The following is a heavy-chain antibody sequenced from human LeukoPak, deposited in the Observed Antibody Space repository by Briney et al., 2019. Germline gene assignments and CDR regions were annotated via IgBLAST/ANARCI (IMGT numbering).Heavy chain of an antibody. CDR1: GGSISSSSYY. J-gene: IGHJ2*01. V-gene: IGHV4-39*01. Sequence: PSETLSLTCTVSGGSISSSSYYWGWIRQPPGKGLEWIGSIYYSGSTYYNPSLKSRVTISVDTSKNQFSLKLSSVTAADTAVYYCASSPYCGGDCYSGEYFDLWGRGTLVTVSS. CDR2: IYYSGST. D-gene: IGHD2-21*02. CDR3: ASSPYCGGDCYSGEYFDL.